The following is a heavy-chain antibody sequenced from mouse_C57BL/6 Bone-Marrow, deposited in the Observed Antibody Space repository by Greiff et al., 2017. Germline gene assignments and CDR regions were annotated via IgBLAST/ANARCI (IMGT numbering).Heavy chain of an antibody. Sequence: QVQLQQPGAELVKPGASVKLSCKASGYTFTSYWMQWVKQRPGQGLEWIGEIDPSDSYTNYNQKFKGKATLTVDTSSSTAYMQLSILTSEDSAVYYCARLFYWGQGTTLTVSS. CDR2: IDPSDSYT. CDR1: GYTFTSYW. J-gene: IGHJ2*01. V-gene: IGHV1-50*01. CDR3: ARLFY.